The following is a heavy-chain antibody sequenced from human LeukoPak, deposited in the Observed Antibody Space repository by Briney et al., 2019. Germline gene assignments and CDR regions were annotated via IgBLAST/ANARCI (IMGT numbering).Heavy chain of an antibody. D-gene: IGHD6-13*01. Sequence: GSSVTVSCKASGGTFSSYAISWVRQAPGQGLEWMGGIIPIFGTANYAQKFQGRVTITADKSTSTAYMELSSLRSEDTAVYYCAAAAGPYNWFDPWGQGTLVIVSS. J-gene: IGHJ5*02. CDR1: GGTFSSYA. CDR2: IIPIFGTA. V-gene: IGHV1-69*06. CDR3: AAAAGPYNWFDP.